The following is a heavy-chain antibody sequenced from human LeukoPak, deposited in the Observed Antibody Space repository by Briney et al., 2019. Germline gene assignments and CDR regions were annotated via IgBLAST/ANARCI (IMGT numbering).Heavy chain of an antibody. V-gene: IGHV4-39*07. J-gene: IGHJ4*02. D-gene: IGHD5-24*01. Sequence: SETLSLTCIVSGGSISSTTHYWGWVRQPPGKGLEWLGGIYKSGSTYYNPSLKSRVTISVDTSKNQFSLKLSSVTAADTAVYYCARGGRWLPNGVDYWGQGTLVTVSS. CDR3: ARGGRWLPNGVDY. CDR1: GGSISSTTHY. CDR2: IYKSGST.